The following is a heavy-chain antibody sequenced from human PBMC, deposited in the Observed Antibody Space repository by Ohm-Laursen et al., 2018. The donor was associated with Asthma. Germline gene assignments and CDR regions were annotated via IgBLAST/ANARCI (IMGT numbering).Heavy chain of an antibody. CDR2: INPLGYEK. CDR3: ARIGPEWELPGREYSLHH. Sequence: GSLRLSCSASGVAFTDSWMSWVRQLPGGSLEWVAKINPLGYEKYYMDSVRGRFTTSRDNARNSVYLQMNSLRAEDTALYYCARIGPEWELPGREYSLHHWGEGTLVTVSS. V-gene: IGHV3-7*01. J-gene: IGHJ1*01. CDR1: GVAFTDSW. D-gene: IGHD1-26*01.